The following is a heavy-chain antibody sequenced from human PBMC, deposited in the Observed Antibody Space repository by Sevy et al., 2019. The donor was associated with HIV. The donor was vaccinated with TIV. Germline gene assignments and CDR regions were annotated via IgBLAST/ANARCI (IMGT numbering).Heavy chain of an antibody. D-gene: IGHD3-16*01. CDR2: IYGNNST. V-gene: IGHV3-53*01. CDR1: GFNISSNY. CDR3: AREGDLRDHVHSFDY. J-gene: IGHJ4*02. Sequence: GGSLRLSCAASGFNISSNYLSWVRQAPGKGLEWVSVIYGNNSTYYADFVKGRFTISRDNSKNTLYLQMNSLRAEDTAVYYCAREGDLRDHVHSFDYWGQGTLVTVSS.